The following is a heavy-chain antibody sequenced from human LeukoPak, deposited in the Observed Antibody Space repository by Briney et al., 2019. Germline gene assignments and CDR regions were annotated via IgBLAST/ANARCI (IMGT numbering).Heavy chain of an antibody. V-gene: IGHV4-30-2*01. D-gene: IGHD5-12*01. J-gene: IGHJ3*02. CDR3: ASGNTGYDRDSFDI. CDR1: GGSISSGGYS. Sequence: NPSETLSLTCAVSGGSISSGGYSWSWVRQPPGEGLEWVGYIYHSGSTYYNPSLQSRVTISLDRSKNQFSLKLSSMTAADTAVYYCASGNTGYDRDSFDIWGQGTTVTVSS. CDR2: IYHSGST.